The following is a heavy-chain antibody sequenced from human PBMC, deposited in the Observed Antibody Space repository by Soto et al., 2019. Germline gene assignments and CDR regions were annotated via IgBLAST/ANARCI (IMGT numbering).Heavy chain of an antibody. Sequence: EVQLVESGGGLVQPGGSLRLSCAASGFTFSDHYMDWVRQAPGKGLEWVGRSRNRANSYSTEYAASVKGRFIISRDDSKNLVYLQVNSLKTEDTAVHYCTRASFYDSSGYFQSAFDIWGQGTLVTVSS. D-gene: IGHD3-22*01. CDR1: GFTFSDHY. CDR2: SRNRANSYST. CDR3: TRASFYDSSGYFQSAFDI. J-gene: IGHJ3*02. V-gene: IGHV3-72*01.